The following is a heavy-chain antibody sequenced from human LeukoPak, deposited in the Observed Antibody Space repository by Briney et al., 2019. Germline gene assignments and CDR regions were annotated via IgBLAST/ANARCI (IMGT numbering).Heavy chain of an antibody. V-gene: IGHV4-59*12. CDR2: IYHSGST. CDR3: ARVTALVDY. CDR1: GGSISSYY. Sequence: SETLSLTCTVSGGSISSYYWSWIRQPPGKGLEWIGYIYHSGSTYYNPSLKSRVTISVDRSKNQFSLKLSSVTAADTAVYYCARVTALVDYWGQGTLVTVSS. D-gene: IGHD5-18*01. J-gene: IGHJ4*02.